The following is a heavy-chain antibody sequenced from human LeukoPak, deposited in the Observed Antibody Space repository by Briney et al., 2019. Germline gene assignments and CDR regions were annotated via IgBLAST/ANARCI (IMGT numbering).Heavy chain of an antibody. CDR1: GFSLSTSGVG. CDR2: IYWDDDK. D-gene: IGHD3/OR15-3a*01. V-gene: IGHV2-5*02. J-gene: IGHJ4*02. Sequence: ESGPTLVKPTQTLTLTCTFSGFSLSTSGVGVGWIRQPPGKALEWLAHIYWDDDKRYSPSLKSRLAISKDTSKNQVVLRMTNMDPVDTATYYCTHIFWAGQFYYSDNWGQGTLVTVSS. CDR3: THIFWAGQFYYSDN.